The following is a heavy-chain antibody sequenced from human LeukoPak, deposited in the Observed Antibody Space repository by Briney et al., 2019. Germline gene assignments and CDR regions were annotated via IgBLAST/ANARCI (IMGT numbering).Heavy chain of an antibody. J-gene: IGHJ4*02. Sequence: GALKLSFSGSWFTLKCSAMHLVRQASGEGLEWVGRIRSKANSYAPAYAASVSGRFNISRDDSKNTAYVQMTSLNTEDTAVYYCTRHGIDYWGQGTLVTVSS. CDR1: WFTLKCSA. V-gene: IGHV3-73*01. CDR2: IRSKANSYAP. CDR3: TRHGIDY.